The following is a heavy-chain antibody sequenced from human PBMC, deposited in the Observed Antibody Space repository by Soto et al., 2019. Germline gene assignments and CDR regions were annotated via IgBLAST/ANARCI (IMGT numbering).Heavy chain of an antibody. CDR1: GFTFSSYW. CDR3: ARDHPPYCTNGVCYPP. Sequence: VQLVESGGGLVQPGGSLRLSCAASGFTFSSYWMSWVRQAPGKGLEWVANIKQDGSEKYYVDSVKGRFTISRDNAKNSLYLQMNSLRAEDTAVYYCARDHPPYCTNGVCYPPWGQGTLVTVSS. D-gene: IGHD2-8*01. CDR2: IKQDGSEK. J-gene: IGHJ5*02. V-gene: IGHV3-7*01.